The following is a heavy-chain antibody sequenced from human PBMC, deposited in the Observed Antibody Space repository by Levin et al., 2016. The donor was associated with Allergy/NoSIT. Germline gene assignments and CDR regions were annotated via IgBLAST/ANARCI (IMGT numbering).Heavy chain of an antibody. D-gene: IGHD3-10*01. V-gene: IGHV3-9*01. J-gene: IGHJ4*02. CDR2: ISWNSGSI. Sequence: WIRQPPGKGLEWVSGISWNSGSIGYADSVKGRFTISRDNAKNSLYLQMNSLRAEDTAVYYCASRGLLYGSGSYYNGDQAEPDYWGQGTLVTVSS. CDR3: ASRGLLYGSGSYYNGDQAEPDY.